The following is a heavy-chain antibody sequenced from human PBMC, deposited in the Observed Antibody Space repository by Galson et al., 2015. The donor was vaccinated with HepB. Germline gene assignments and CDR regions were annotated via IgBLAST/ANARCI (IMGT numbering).Heavy chain of an antibody. V-gene: IGHV2-5*02. D-gene: IGHD4-11*01. CDR1: GFSVTNNGVA. CDR2: IYWDDTK. Sequence: PALVKPTQTLTLTCTCSGFSVTNNGVAVAWIRQPPGKALEWLTTIYWDDTKTFSPSLESRLAFTIDSSKNQVVLTLANVDPVDTATYFCAYSQTTVTSAFDIWGPGTMVIVSS. J-gene: IGHJ3*02. CDR3: AYSQTTVTSAFDI.